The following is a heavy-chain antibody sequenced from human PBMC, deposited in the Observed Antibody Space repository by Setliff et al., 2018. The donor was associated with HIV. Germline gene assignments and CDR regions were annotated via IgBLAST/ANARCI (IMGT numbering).Heavy chain of an antibody. CDR3: ARVGKGVVTALTFDY. V-gene: IGHV1-46*01. D-gene: IGHD2-21*02. CDR1: GYTFTSYY. Sequence: GASVKVSCKASGYTFTSYYMHWVRQAPGQGLEWMGIINPSGGSTSYAQKFQGRVTMTRDTSTSTVYMELSSLRSEDTAVYYCARVGKGVVTALTFDYWGQGTLVTVSS. CDR2: INPSGGST. J-gene: IGHJ4*02.